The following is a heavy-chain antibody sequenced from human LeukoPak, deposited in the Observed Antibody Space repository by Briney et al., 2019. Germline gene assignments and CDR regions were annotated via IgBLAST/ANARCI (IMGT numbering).Heavy chain of an antibody. V-gene: IGHV3-30-3*01. Sequence: GRSLRLSCAASGFTFSSYAMHWVRQAPGKGLEWVAVISYDGSNKYYADSVKGRFTISRDNSKNTLYLQMNSLRAEDTAVYYCARLQQQLVFPDSYWGQGTLVTVSS. D-gene: IGHD6-13*01. CDR3: ARLQQQLVFPDSY. J-gene: IGHJ4*02. CDR1: GFTFSSYA. CDR2: ISYDGSNK.